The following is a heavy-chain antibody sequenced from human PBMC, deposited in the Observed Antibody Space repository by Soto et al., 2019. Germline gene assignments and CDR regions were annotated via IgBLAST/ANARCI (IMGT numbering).Heavy chain of an antibody. Sequence: QVQLVQSGAEVKKPGASVRVSCKASGYSFNYYVMHWVRQAPGQRLEWMGWINGVNGNTKYSQKFQARVDLTRDTSASAAYLELSSLRSEDTAVYYCARPYYSDTSGSYSGFDYWGQGTLITVSS. CDR3: ARPYYSDTSGSYSGFDY. J-gene: IGHJ4*02. CDR2: INGVNGNT. D-gene: IGHD3-22*01. V-gene: IGHV1-3*01. CDR1: GYSFNYYV.